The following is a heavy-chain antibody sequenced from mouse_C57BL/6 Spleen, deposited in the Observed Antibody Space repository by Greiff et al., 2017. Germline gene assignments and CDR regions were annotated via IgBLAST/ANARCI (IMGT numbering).Heavy chain of an antibody. CDR1: GYTFTSYW. J-gene: IGHJ4*01. CDR2: IYPSDSET. V-gene: IGHV1-61*01. Sequence: VQLQQPGAELVRPGSSVKLSCKASGYTFTSYWMDWVKQRPGQGLEWIGNIYPSDSETHYNQKFKDKATLTVDKSSSTAYMQLSSLTSEDSAVYYCARRAYSNSVMDDWGQGTSGTVSS. CDR3: ARRAYSNSVMDD. D-gene: IGHD2-5*01.